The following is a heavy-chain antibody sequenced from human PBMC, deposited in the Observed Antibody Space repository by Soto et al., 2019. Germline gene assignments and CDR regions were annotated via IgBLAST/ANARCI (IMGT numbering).Heavy chain of an antibody. CDR2: IIPIFGTA. CDR1: GGTFSSYA. D-gene: IGHD1-26*01. Sequence: SVNVSFKASGGTFSSYAISWVRQAPGQGLELMGVIIPIFGTANYAQKFQGRVTITAXXXXXXAXMXLSXXXSEDTAVYYCARGEGSSSFDYWGQGTLVTVSS. J-gene: IGHJ4*02. V-gene: IGHV1-69*06. CDR3: ARGEGSSSFDY.